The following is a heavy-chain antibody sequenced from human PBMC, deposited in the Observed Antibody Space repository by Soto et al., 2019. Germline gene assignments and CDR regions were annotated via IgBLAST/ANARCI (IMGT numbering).Heavy chain of an antibody. Sequence: QVQLVESGGGVVQPGRSLSCPCAPSGSRFGGFGMPWVRKPQGKGLQWVAVLSKDGSKKYYADSVKGRFTISRDNSKKTLYLQMNSLRAEDTAVYYCANPSGYYFGLGSHDEASDMWGQGTGVTVFS. CDR1: GSRFGGFG. J-gene: IGHJ3*02. CDR2: LSKDGSKK. D-gene: IGHD3-10*01. CDR3: ANPSGYYFGLGSHDEASDM. V-gene: IGHV3-30*18.